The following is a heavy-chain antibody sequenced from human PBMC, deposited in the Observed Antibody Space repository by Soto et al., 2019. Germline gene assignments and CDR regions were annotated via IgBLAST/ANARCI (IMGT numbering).Heavy chain of an antibody. Sequence: EVQLVESGGGLVKPGGSLRLSCAASGFTFSSYSMNWVRQAPGKGLEWVSSISSSSSYIYYADSVKGRFTISRDNAKNSLYLQMNSLRAEDTAVYYCARDNQDYYDSSGYYSGFGYWGQGTLVTVSS. CDR3: ARDNQDYYDSSGYYSGFGY. CDR2: ISSSSSYI. V-gene: IGHV3-21*01. D-gene: IGHD3-22*01. J-gene: IGHJ4*02. CDR1: GFTFSSYS.